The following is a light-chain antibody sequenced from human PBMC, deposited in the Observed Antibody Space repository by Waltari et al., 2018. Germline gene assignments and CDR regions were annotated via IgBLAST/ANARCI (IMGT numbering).Light chain of an antibody. J-gene: IGKJ2*01. CDR2: WAS. Sequence: DIVMTQSPDSLAVSLGERATINCKSSQSILYSSNNKNYLAWYQQKPGQPPKLLIYWASTRESGVPDRFSGSGSGTDFTLTISCLQAEDVAVYYCQQYYSTPRTFGQGTKLEI. V-gene: IGKV4-1*01. CDR1: QSILYSSNNKNY. CDR3: QQYYSTPRT.